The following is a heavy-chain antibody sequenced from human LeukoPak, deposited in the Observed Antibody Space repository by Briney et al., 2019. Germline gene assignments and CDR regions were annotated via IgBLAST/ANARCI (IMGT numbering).Heavy chain of an antibody. J-gene: IGHJ4*02. CDR3: ARGGIGEYDYIWGSYRYIGHHPNYFDY. Sequence: PSETLSLTCAVYGGSFSGYYWSWIRQPPGKGLEWIGEINHSGSTNYNPSLKSRVTISVDTSKNQFSLKLSSVTAAEKAVYYCARGGIGEYDYIWGSYRYIGHHPNYFDYWGQGTLVTVSS. CDR2: INHSGST. D-gene: IGHD3-16*02. V-gene: IGHV4-34*01. CDR1: GGSFSGYY.